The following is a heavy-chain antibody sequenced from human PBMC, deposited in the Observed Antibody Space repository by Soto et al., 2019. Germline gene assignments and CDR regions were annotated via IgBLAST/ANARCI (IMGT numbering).Heavy chain of an antibody. V-gene: IGHV3-9*01. CDR2: ISSSSGSM. J-gene: IGHJ6*02. Sequence: SLSLSCAASGFSFDYYAMHWVRQAPGKGLEWVSGISSSSGSMGYADSVRGRFTISRDNAKNSLYLLMNSLRPEDSALYYCARDSETGSDSCGLYSYDHYGMDVWGQGTTVTVSS. CDR3: ARDSETGSDSCGLYSYDHYGMDV. CDR1: GFSFDYYA. D-gene: IGHD5-18*01.